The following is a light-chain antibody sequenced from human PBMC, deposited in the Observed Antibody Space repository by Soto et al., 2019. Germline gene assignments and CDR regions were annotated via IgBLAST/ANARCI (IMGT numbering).Light chain of an antibody. V-gene: IGLV2-14*01. CDR1: SSDVGGYNY. CDR2: DVS. CDR3: SSYTSSSTLVV. J-gene: IGLJ1*01. Sequence: HSVLTQPASVSVFPGQSITISCTGTSSDVGGYNYVSWYQQHPGKAPKLMIYDVSNRPSGVSNRFSGSKSGNTASLTISGLQAEDEADYYCSSYTSSSTLVVFGTGTKVTVL.